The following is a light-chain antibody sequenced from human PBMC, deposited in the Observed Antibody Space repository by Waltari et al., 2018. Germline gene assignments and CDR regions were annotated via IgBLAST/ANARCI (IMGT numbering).Light chain of an antibody. CDR3: QQYNRYGT. V-gene: IGKV1-5*03. CDR1: QSISSW. CDR2: KAS. J-gene: IGKJ1*01. Sequence: DIQMTQSPSTLSASVGDRVTITCRASQSISSWLAWYQQKPGKAPKLLIYKASSLESGVPSRFSGSGSGTEFILTISSLQPDDFATYYCQQYNRYGTFGQGTKVEIK.